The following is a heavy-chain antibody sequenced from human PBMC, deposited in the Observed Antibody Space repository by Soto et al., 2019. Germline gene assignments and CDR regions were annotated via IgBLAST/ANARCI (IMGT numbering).Heavy chain of an antibody. Sequence: GGSLRLSCAASGFPFSSYAMSWVRQAPGKGLEWVSAISGSGGSTYYADSVKGRFTISRDNSKNTLYLQMNSLRAEDTAVYYCAKGAVTTVYYYYGMDVWGQGTTVTVSS. CDR1: GFPFSSYA. D-gene: IGHD4-4*01. CDR2: ISGSGGST. CDR3: AKGAVTTVYYYYGMDV. J-gene: IGHJ6*02. V-gene: IGHV3-23*01.